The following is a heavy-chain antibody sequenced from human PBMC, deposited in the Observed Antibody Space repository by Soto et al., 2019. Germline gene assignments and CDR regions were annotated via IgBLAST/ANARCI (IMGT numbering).Heavy chain of an antibody. CDR2: IYYSGST. D-gene: IGHD2-15*01. CDR3: ARDSGVAVGSTRYYYGMDV. V-gene: IGHV4-39*07. CDR1: GGSISSSSYY. J-gene: IGHJ6*02. Sequence: SETLSLTCTVSGGSISSSSYYWGWIRQPPGKGLEWIGQIYYSGSTYYNPSLQSRVTISVDTSKNQFSLKLSSVTVADTAVYYCARDSGVAVGSTRYYYGMDVWGQGTTVTVSS.